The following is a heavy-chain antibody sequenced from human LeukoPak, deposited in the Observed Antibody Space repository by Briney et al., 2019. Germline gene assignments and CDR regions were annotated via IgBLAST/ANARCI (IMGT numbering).Heavy chain of an antibody. CDR2: VHRSGST. CDR3: TRDDWNPDF. J-gene: IGHJ4*02. CDR1: GYSISRGYH. V-gene: IGHV4-38-2*02. D-gene: IGHD1-1*01. Sequence: PSETLSLTCSVSGYSISRGYHWGWMRQPPGKGLEWIGSVHRSGSTYYNPSLKSRVTISADTSKNQFSLKLSSVAAADTAVYYCTRDDWNPDFWGQGTLVTVSS.